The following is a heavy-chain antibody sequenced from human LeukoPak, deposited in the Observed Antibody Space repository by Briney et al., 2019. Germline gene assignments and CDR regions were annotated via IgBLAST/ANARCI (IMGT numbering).Heavy chain of an antibody. Sequence: GGSLRLSCAASGFTFSDYYLSWIRQAPGKGLEWVSYISSSGSTIYYADTVKGRFTISRDNAKNSLYLQMNSLRAEDTAVYYCARAPRDVYYDYVWGTSNPIWGQGTMVTVSS. V-gene: IGHV3-11*01. CDR2: ISSSGSTI. CDR1: GFTFSDYY. CDR3: ARAPRDVYYDYVWGTSNPI. J-gene: IGHJ3*02. D-gene: IGHD3-16*01.